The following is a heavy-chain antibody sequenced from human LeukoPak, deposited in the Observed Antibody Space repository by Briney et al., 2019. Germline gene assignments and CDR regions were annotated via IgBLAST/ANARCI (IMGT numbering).Heavy chain of an antibody. D-gene: IGHD5-18*01. V-gene: IGHV3-30*04. CDR2: ISYDGSNK. CDR1: GFTFSSYA. CDR3: ARGYSYGWFDY. Sequence: HPGGSLRLSCAASGFTFSSYAMHWVRQAPGKGLEWVAVISYDGSNKYYADSVKGRFTISRDNSKNTLYLQMNSLRAEDTAVYYCARGYSYGWFDYWGQGTLVTVSS. J-gene: IGHJ4*02.